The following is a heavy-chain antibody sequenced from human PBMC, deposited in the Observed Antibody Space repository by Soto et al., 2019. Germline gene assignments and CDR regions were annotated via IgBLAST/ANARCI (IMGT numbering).Heavy chain of an antibody. D-gene: IGHD3-16*02. CDR2: INHSGST. CDR1: GWSFSGYY. V-gene: IGHV4-34*01. Sequence: SETLSLTFAVYGWSFSGYYWSWIRQPPGKGLEWIGEINHSGSTNYNPSLKSRVTISVDTSKNQFSLKLSSVTAADTAVYYCARGKLSDYVWGSYRYHFDYWGQGTVVTVSS. J-gene: IGHJ4*02. CDR3: ARGKLSDYVWGSYRYHFDY.